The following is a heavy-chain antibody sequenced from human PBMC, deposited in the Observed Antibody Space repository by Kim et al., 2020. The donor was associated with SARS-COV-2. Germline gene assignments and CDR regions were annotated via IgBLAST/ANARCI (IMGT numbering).Heavy chain of an antibody. CDR3: ARGGYYSYY. CDR1: GGSISSSSYY. D-gene: IGHD3-22*01. V-gene: IGHV4-39*01. J-gene: IGHJ4*02. Sequence: SETLSLTCTVSGGSISSSSYYWGWIRQPPGKGLEWIGSIYYSGSTYYNPSLKSRVTISVDTSKNQFSLKLSSVTAADTAVYYCARGGYYSYYWGQGTLVTVSS. CDR2: IYYSGST.